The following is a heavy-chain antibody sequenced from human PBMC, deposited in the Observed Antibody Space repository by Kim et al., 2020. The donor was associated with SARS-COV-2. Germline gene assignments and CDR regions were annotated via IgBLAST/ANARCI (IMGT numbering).Heavy chain of an antibody. CDR3: AREVQHSNSYDC. D-gene: IGHD6-6*01. J-gene: IGHJ4*02. CDR1: GFTLTDYY. CDR2: INPDSGAT. V-gene: IGHV1-2*02. Sequence: ASVKVSCKASGFTLTDYYMHWVRQAPGQGLEWIGWINPDSGATNYAQKFQGRVTVTRDTSINTLYMELNRLTSDDTATYYCAREVQHSNSYDCWGQGTLVTVSS.